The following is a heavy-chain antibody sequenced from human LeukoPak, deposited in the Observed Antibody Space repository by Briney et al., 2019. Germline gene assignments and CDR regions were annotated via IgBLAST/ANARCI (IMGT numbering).Heavy chain of an antibody. CDR3: ARDTAMVWGAFDY. J-gene: IGHJ4*02. V-gene: IGHV3-21*01. Sequence: GGSLRLSCAASGFTFSAFSMNWVRQAPGKGLEWVSSISSSSSYIYYAESVKGRFTISRDNAKNSLYLQMNSLRAEDTAVYYCARDTAMVWGAFDYWGQGTLVTVSS. CDR1: GFTFSAFS. CDR2: ISSSSSYI. D-gene: IGHD5-18*01.